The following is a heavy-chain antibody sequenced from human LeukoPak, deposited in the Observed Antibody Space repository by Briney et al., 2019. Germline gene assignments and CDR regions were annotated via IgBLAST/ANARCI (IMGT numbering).Heavy chain of an antibody. J-gene: IGHJ6*01. D-gene: IGHD6-19*01. CDR1: GYTLTELS. CDR2: FDPENDET. V-gene: IGHV1-24*01. CDR3: ATAPRAASVAVALPDYYYYGKDV. Sequence: ASVKVSFKVSGYTLTELSMHWVRQAPGKGLEWMGGFDPENDETVYAQKFQGRVTMTEDISTDTAYMELSSLRSEDTGVHYCATAPRAASVAVALPDYYYYGKDVWGRGTTVTVSS.